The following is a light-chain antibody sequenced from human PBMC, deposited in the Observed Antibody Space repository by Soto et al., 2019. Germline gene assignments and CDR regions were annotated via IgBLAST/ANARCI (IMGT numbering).Light chain of an antibody. CDR1: QSIDSN. J-gene: IGKJ5*01. CDR3: QHYGSSPPIT. Sequence: EIVLTQSPATLSLSPGERATLSCRASQSIDSNLAWYQQKPGQAPRLLISGASTRATGIPTRFRGSGSGTDFTLTISRVEPEDFAVYYCQHYGSSPPITFGQGTRLEIK. V-gene: IGKV3-20*01. CDR2: GAS.